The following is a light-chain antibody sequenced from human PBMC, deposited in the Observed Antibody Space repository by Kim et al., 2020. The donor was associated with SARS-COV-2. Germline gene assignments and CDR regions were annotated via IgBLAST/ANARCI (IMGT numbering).Light chain of an antibody. CDR1: QSVSSSY. J-gene: IGKJ5*01. CDR2: GVS. Sequence: SPGERATLSCRASQSVSSSYLAWYQQKPGQAPRLLIYGVSSRATGIPDRFSGSGSGTDFTLTISRLEPEDFAVYYCQQFGSSPFTFGQGTRLEIK. CDR3: QQFGSSPFT. V-gene: IGKV3-20*01.